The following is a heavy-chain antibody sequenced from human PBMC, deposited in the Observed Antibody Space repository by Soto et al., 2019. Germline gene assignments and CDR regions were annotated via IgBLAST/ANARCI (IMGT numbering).Heavy chain of an antibody. CDR3: AREAMVRGVIIPYGY. Sequence: EVQLVESGGGLVQPGGSLRLSCAASGFTFSSYSMNWVRQAPGKGLEWVSYISSSSSTIYYADSVKGRFTISRDNAKNSLYLQLKGMRAEDTAVYDCAREAMVRGVIIPYGYWGQGTLVNVSS. CDR1: GFTFSSYS. V-gene: IGHV3-48*01. D-gene: IGHD3-10*01. J-gene: IGHJ4*02. CDR2: ISSSSSTI.